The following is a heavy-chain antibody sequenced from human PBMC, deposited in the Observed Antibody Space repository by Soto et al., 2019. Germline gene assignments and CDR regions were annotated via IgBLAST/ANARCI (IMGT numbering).Heavy chain of an antibody. CDR2: IYYSGST. Sequence: SETLSLTCTVSGGSISSGDYYWSWIRQPPGKGLEWIGYIYYSGSTYYNPSLKSRVTISVDTSKNQFSLKLSSVTAADTAVYYCARTSTVVSGSNWFDPWGQGTLVTVSS. CDR3: ARTSTVVSGSNWFDP. CDR1: GGSISSGDYY. V-gene: IGHV4-30-4*01. J-gene: IGHJ5*02. D-gene: IGHD4-17*01.